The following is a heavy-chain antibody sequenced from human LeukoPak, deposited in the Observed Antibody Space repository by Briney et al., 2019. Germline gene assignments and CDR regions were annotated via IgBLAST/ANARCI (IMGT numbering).Heavy chain of an antibody. CDR1: GGSVSSGSYY. J-gene: IGHJ6*02. CDR2: IDYSGST. Sequence: KPSETLSLTCTVSGGSVSSGSYYWSWIRQPPGKGLEWIGYIDYSGSTNYNPSLKSRVTISIDTSKNQFSLKVSSVTAADTALYYCARQFSSRDSFDYYYYAMDVWGQGTTVTVSS. V-gene: IGHV4-61*01. CDR3: ARQFSSRDSFDYYYYAMDV. D-gene: IGHD2-2*01.